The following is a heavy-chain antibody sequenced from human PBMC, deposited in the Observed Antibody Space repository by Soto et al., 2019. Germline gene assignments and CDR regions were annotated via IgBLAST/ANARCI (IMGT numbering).Heavy chain of an antibody. CDR3: AKKVNSGSGSQYFDY. CDR2: FRAGGDDGTT. CDR1: GFTFRTYS. D-gene: IGHD3-10*01. J-gene: IGHJ4*02. Sequence: GGSLRLSCVASGFTFRTYSMSWVRQAPGKGLEWVSGFRAGGDDGTTYYADSVKGRFTISRDNSKNTLFLQMNSLRAEDTAIYYCAKKVNSGSGSQYFDYFGQGTLVTVYS. V-gene: IGHV3-23*01.